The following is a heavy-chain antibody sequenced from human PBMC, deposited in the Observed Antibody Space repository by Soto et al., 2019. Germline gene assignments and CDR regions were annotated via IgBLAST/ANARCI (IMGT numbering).Heavy chain of an antibody. CDR2: IHVSGST. CDR1: GGSVSSGSYQ. CDR3: ARDGHGMDV. Sequence: SETLSLTCTVSGGSVSSGSYQWTWIRQPPGKGLEWIGYIHVSGSTNDNPSLKGRVTMTIDMSKNQFSLKLSSVTAAGTAVYYCARDGHGMDVWGQGTKVTVSS. V-gene: IGHV4-61*01. J-gene: IGHJ6*02.